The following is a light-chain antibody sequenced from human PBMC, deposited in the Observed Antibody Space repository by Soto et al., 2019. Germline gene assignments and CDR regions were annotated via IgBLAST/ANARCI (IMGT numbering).Light chain of an antibody. J-gene: IGKJ5*01. CDR3: QQYGSSIT. Sequence: EIVLTQSPGALSLAPGERATLSCRASQSVSSSYLAWYQQKPGQAPRLLIYGASSRATGIPDRFSGSGSGTDFTLTISRLEPEDFAVYYCQQYGSSITFGQGGLLEIK. V-gene: IGKV3-20*01. CDR2: GAS. CDR1: QSVSSSY.